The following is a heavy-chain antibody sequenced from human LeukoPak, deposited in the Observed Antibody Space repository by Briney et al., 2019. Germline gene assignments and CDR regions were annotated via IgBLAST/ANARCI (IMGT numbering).Heavy chain of an antibody. V-gene: IGHV3-30*18. J-gene: IGHJ4*02. D-gene: IGHD1-26*01. CDR3: GKGIGGSFAAGNN. CDR2: ISSDGSNQ. CDR1: GFTFSSYG. Sequence: PGRSLRLSCVGSGFTFSSYGIHWVRQAPGKGLEWIAVISSDGSNQYYSDSVKGRFTISRDNSKNTVDLQMNSLRTEDTAMYFCGKGIGGSFAAGNNWGQGTLVTVSS.